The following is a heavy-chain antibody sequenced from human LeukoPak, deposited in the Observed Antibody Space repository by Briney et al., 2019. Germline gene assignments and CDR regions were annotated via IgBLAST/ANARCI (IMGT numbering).Heavy chain of an antibody. D-gene: IGHD3-3*01. CDR3: AKDPNTIFGVVIIDEDV. J-gene: IGHJ6*04. Sequence: PGGSLRLSCAASGFTFSSYAMSRVRQAPGKGLEWVSAISGSGGSTYYADSVKGLFTISRDNSKNTLYLQMNSLRAEDTAVYYCAKDPNTIFGVVIIDEDVWGKGTTVTVSS. CDR1: GFTFSSYA. V-gene: IGHV3-23*01. CDR2: ISGSGGST.